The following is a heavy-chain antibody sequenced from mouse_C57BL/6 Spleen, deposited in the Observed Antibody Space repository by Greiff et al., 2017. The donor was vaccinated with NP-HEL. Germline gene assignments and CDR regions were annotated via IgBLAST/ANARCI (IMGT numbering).Heavy chain of an antibody. CDR3: AIGGTGRYFDV. J-gene: IGHJ1*03. V-gene: IGHV1-74*01. CDR1: GYTFTSYW. CDR2: IHPSDSDP. D-gene: IGHD4-1*01. Sequence: QVQLQQPGAELVKPGASVKVSCKASGYTFTSYWMHWVKQRPGQGLEWIGRIHPSDSDPNYNQKFKGKATLTVDKSSSTAYLQLSSLTSEDSGVYYCAIGGTGRYFDVWGTGTTVTVSS.